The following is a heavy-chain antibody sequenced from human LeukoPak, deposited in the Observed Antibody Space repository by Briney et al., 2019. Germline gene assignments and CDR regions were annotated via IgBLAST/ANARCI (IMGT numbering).Heavy chain of an antibody. CDR3: ARDNDSRDPPHFDK. D-gene: IGHD3-16*01. CDR2: IIPIFGTT. J-gene: IGHJ4*02. CDR1: GGTFNSYA. V-gene: IGHV1-69*06. Sequence: GASVKVSCKASGGTFNSYAISWVRQAPGQGLEWMGGIIPIFGTTNYARKFRGRVTLTADKSTRTAYMELSSLRSEDKAVYYCARDNDSRDPPHFDKCGQRSL.